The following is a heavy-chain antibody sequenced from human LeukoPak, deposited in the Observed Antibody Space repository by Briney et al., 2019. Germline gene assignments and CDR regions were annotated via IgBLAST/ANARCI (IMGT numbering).Heavy chain of an antibody. CDR3: ARVPDYGDYLFDY. D-gene: IGHD4-17*01. Sequence: ASVKVSCKDSGYTFTGYYMHWVRQAPGQGLEWMGWINPNSGGTNYAQKFQGRVTMTRDTSISTAYMELSRLRSDDTAVYYCARVPDYGDYLFDYWGQGTLVTVSS. V-gene: IGHV1-2*02. CDR1: GYTFTGYY. CDR2: INPNSGGT. J-gene: IGHJ4*02.